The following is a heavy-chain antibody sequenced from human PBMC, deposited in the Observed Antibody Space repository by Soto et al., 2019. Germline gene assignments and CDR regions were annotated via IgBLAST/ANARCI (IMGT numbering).Heavy chain of an antibody. V-gene: IGHV3-7*03. CDR2: INRRGTST. J-gene: IGHJ3*01. Sequence: GGSLRLSCVGSGFRFSDYPLNWVRQAPGQGLEWVANINRRGTSTNYVDSVRGRFSTSRDSTSNTLYLQLNSLRDDDAAMYYCAKDSGLPRFGTLIHALDLWGQGTMVTVSS. CDR3: AKDSGLPRFGTLIHALDL. D-gene: IGHD3-10*01. CDR1: GFRFSDYP.